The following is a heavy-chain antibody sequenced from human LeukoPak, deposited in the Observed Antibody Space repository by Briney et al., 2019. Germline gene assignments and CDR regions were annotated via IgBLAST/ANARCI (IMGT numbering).Heavy chain of an antibody. V-gene: IGHV3-7*01. D-gene: IGHD2-21*01. Sequence: GGSLRLSCAASGFTFCNYWMTWVRQAPGKGLEWVASIKFDGSEKYYVDSVKGRFTISRDDAKNSLYLQMNSLRAEDTALYYCARDHTDPGLFFDSWGQGTLVTVSS. CDR3: ARDHTDPGLFFDS. CDR2: IKFDGSEK. CDR1: GFTFCNYW. J-gene: IGHJ4*02.